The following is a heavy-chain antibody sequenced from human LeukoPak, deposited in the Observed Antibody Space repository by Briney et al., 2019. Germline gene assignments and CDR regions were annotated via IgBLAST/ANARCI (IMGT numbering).Heavy chain of an antibody. V-gene: IGHV3-74*01. J-gene: IGHJ4*02. Sequence: GGSLRLSCADSGFTFDRYWMHWVRQPPGKGLAWVSHITTDGSGTSYADSVKGRFTISRDNAKKTLYLQMNSLRAEDTAVYYCARGAVAGANFDYWGLGTLVTVSS. D-gene: IGHD1-26*01. CDR3: ARGAVAGANFDY. CDR1: GFTFDRYW. CDR2: ITTDGSGT.